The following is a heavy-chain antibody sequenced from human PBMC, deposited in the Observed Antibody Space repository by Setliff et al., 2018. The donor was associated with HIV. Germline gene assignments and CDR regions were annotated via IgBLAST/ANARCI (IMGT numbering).Heavy chain of an antibody. V-gene: IGHV4-39*07. CDR3: ARGGGSDDYGVGTFDI. D-gene: IGHD3-16*01. J-gene: IGHJ3*02. CDR1: GGSISSSSYY. Sequence: SETLSLTCTVSGGSISSSSYYWGWIRQPPGKGLEWIGSIYYSGSTYYNPSLKSRVTISVDTSKNQFSLKLSSVTAADTAVYYCARGGGSDDYGVGTFDIWGQGTRVTVSS. CDR2: IYYSGST.